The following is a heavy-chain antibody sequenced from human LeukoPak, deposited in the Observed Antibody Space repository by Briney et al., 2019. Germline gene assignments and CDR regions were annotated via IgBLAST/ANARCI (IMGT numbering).Heavy chain of an antibody. CDR2: IRGGAGST. Sequence: GGSLRLSCAAFGFTFSSYAMSWVRQAPGKGLEWVSDIRGGAGSTYYADSVKGRFTISRDNSKNTLYLQMNSLRAEDTAVFYCAKFGTAVTTGSVGYFDYWGQGTLVTVSS. J-gene: IGHJ4*02. CDR3: AKFGTAVTTGSVGYFDY. CDR1: GFTFSSYA. D-gene: IGHD4-17*01. V-gene: IGHV3-23*01.